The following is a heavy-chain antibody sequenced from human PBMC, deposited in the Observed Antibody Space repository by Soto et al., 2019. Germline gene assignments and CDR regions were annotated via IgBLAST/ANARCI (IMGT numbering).Heavy chain of an antibody. CDR3: ARGPPMITFGGVIVMEDY. Sequence: ASVKVSCKASGYTFTSYGISRVRQAPGQGLEWMGWISAYNGNTNYAQKLQGRVTMTTDTSTSTAYMELRSLRSDDTAVYYCARGPPMITFGGVIVMEDYWGQGTLVTVSS. CDR2: ISAYNGNT. D-gene: IGHD3-16*02. V-gene: IGHV1-18*01. CDR1: GYTFTSYG. J-gene: IGHJ4*02.